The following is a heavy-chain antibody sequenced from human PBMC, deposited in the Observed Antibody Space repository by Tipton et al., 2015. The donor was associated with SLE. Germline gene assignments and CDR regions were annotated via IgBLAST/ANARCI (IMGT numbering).Heavy chain of an antibody. D-gene: IGHD7-27*01. CDR2: ISAYNGNT. J-gene: IGHJ4*02. Sequence: QLVQSGAEVKKPGASVKVSCKASGYTFISYGISWVRQAPGQGLEWMGWISAYNGNTNYAQKFQGRVTMTTDTSTSTAYMELRSLRSDDTAVYYCASVLTLGTSLLTFDYWGQGTLVTVSS. CDR3: ASVLTLGTSLLTFDY. V-gene: IGHV1-18*01. CDR1: GYTFISYG.